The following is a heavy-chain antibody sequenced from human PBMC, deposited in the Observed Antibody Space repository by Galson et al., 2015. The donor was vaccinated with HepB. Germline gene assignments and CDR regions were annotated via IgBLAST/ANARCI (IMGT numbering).Heavy chain of an antibody. D-gene: IGHD2-8*01. CDR3: AKFPIERGVYHHDDAFDI. Sequence: SLRLSCAASGFTFSSYGMHWVRQAPGKGLEWVAVISYDGSNKYYADSVKGRFTISRDNSKNTLYLQMNSLRAEDTAVYYCAKFPIERGVYHHDDAFDIWGQGTMVTVSS. CDR2: ISYDGSNK. J-gene: IGHJ3*02. V-gene: IGHV3-30*18. CDR1: GFTFSSYG.